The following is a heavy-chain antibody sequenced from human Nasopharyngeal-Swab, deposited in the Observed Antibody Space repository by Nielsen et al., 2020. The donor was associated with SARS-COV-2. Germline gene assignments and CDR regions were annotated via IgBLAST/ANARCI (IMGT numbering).Heavy chain of an antibody. D-gene: IGHD3-10*01. CDR2: IYYSGST. Sequence: LEWIGYIYYSGSTNYNPSLKSRVTISVDTSKNQFSLKLSSVTAADTAVYYCARDRGIFQYYYYGMDVWGQGTTVTVSS. J-gene: IGHJ6*02. V-gene: IGHV4-59*01. CDR3: ARDRGIFQYYYYGMDV.